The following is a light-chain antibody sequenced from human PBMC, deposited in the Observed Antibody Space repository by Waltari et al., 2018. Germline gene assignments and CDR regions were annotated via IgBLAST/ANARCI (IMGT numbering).Light chain of an antibody. Sequence: DIEMTQSPSFVSASVGERVTITCRASQSIRNSLAWYQHKPGKAPKFLIYAASTLASGVPSRFSGSGSGTDFTLTISSLQPEDFATYYCQQTNSFPRTFGQGTKVEIK. CDR2: AAS. J-gene: IGKJ1*01. V-gene: IGKV1-12*01. CDR1: QSIRNS. CDR3: QQTNSFPRT.